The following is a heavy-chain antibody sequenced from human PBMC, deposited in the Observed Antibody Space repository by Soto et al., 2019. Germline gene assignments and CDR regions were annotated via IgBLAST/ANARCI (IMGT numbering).Heavy chain of an antibody. CDR1: GGSISSYY. J-gene: IGHJ5*02. V-gene: IGHV4-59*08. CDR3: ARQDDYNWFDP. Sequence: SETLSLTCTVSGGSISSYYWSWIRQPPGKGLEWIGYIYYSGSTNYNPSLKSRVTISVDTSKNQFSLKLSSVTAADTAVYYCARQDDYNWFDPWGQGTLVXVSS. D-gene: IGHD2-21*02. CDR2: IYYSGST.